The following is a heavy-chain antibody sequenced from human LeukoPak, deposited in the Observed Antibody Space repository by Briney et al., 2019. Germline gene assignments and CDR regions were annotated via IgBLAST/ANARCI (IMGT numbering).Heavy chain of an antibody. CDR2: VNHSRTT. D-gene: IGHD2-2*02. V-gene: IGHV4-34*01. J-gene: IGHJ5*02. Sequence: SETLSLTCAVYDGLFSGYYWSWIRQPPGMGLEWIGEVNHSRTTNYNPSLKSRVTISVDTSKSQFSLKLTSVTAADTAVYYCARVPDCSTTSCYTLGWLDPWGQGTLVTVSS. CDR1: DGLFSGYY. CDR3: ARVPDCSTTSCYTLGWLDP.